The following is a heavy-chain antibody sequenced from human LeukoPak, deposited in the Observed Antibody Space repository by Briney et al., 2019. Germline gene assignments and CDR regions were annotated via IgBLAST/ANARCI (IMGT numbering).Heavy chain of an antibody. Sequence: PGRSLKLSCAASGFTFSSSAMHWVRQAPGKGLEWVAVISYGGTTKIYAESVKGRFTISRDNSKDTLYLQMSSLTPEDTAVYYCAKAESPDILSGYYRSYFDHWGQGTVVTVSS. CDR1: GFTFSSSA. CDR2: ISYGGTTK. CDR3: AKAESPDILSGYYRSYFDH. V-gene: IGHV3-30*04. D-gene: IGHD3-9*01. J-gene: IGHJ4*02.